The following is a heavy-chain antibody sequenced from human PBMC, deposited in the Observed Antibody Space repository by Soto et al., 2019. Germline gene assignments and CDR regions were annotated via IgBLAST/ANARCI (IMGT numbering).Heavy chain of an antibody. CDR3: ARDLWGYCGTDCYPLDV. Sequence: SETLSLTCTVSGGSIRSYYWSWIRQAPGKGLEWIGYLYNSGSTVYNPSLKSRVAISVDTSKNQFSLKLNSVTAADTAVYYCARDLWGYCGTDCYPLDVWGQGTTVTVSS. J-gene: IGHJ6*02. V-gene: IGHV4-59*01. CDR2: LYNSGST. D-gene: IGHD2-21*02. CDR1: GGSIRSYY.